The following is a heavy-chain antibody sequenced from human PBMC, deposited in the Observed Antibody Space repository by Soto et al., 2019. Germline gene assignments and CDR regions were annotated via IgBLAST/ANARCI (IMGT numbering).Heavy chain of an antibody. CDR1: GYTFTNYW. V-gene: IGHV5-51*01. Sequence: GESLKISCEGSGYTFTNYWIAWVRQMPGKGLEWMGIIYPGDSDTRYSPSFQGQVTMSADTSINTASLQWNSLKASDTAIYYCARRGFCSGGNCLSHAFDIWGQGTMVTVSS. J-gene: IGHJ3*02. D-gene: IGHD2-15*01. CDR2: IYPGDSDT. CDR3: ARRGFCSGGNCLSHAFDI.